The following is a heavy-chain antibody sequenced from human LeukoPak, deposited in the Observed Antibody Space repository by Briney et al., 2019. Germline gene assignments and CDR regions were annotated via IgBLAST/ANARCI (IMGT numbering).Heavy chain of an antibody. CDR2: ISYDGSNK. CDR3: ASEIIVVVVAATGY. V-gene: IGHV3-30-3*01. D-gene: IGHD2-15*01. J-gene: IGHJ4*02. CDR1: GFTFSSYA. Sequence: GRSLRLSCAASGFTFSSYAMHWVRQAPGKGLEWVAVISYDGSNKYYADSVKGRFTISRDNSKNTLYLQMNSLRAEDTAVYYCASEIIVVVVAATGYWGQGTLVTVSS.